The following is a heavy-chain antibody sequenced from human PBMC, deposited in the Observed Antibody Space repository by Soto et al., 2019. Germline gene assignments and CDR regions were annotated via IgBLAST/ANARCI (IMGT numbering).Heavy chain of an antibody. Sequence: VESGGGVVQPGRSLRLSCAASGFNLDSYAMNWVRQAPGKGHEWVATISYDGKNIYYADFVRGRFTISKDNSNNTLYLRLSSLIPEDTAIYYCARDYGALPADRFQYWGKGTLVTVSS. D-gene: IGHD3-10*01. CDR3: ARDYGALPADRFQY. CDR1: GFNLDSYA. J-gene: IGHJ1*01. V-gene: IGHV3-30*03. CDR2: ISYDGKNI.